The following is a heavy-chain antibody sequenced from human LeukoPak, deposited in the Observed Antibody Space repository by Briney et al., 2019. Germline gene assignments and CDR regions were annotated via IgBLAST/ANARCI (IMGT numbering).Heavy chain of an antibody. Sequence: GGSLRLSCAASGFTFSSNWMHWVRHAPGKGLVWVSRINSDGRSTSYADSVKGRFTISRDNAKNTLYLQMNSLRVEDTAVYYCARPSYYDSSGYYYYWGQGTLVTVSS. D-gene: IGHD3-22*01. V-gene: IGHV3-74*01. J-gene: IGHJ4*02. CDR2: INSDGRST. CDR1: GFTFSSNW. CDR3: ARPSYYDSSGYYYY.